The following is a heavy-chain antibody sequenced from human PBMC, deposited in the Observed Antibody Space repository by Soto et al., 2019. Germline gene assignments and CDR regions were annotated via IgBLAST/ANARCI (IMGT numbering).Heavy chain of an antibody. V-gene: IGHV3-7*01. J-gene: IGHJ3*02. D-gene: IGHD2-15*01. Sequence: GGSLRLSCAASGFTFSSYWMHWVRQAPGKGLEWVANIKQDGSDKQYVDSVKGGFTSSRDNAKNSLYLQMNSLRAEDTAVYYCARERLGYCSGGRCHDAFDIWGQGTMVTVSS. CDR1: GFTFSSYW. CDR3: ARERLGYCSGGRCHDAFDI. CDR2: IKQDGSDK.